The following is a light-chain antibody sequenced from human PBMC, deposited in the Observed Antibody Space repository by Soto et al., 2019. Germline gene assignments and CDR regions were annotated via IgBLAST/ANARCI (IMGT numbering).Light chain of an antibody. CDR2: GAS. J-gene: IGKJ1*01. CDR3: QQYNSYPGT. CDR1: QTISNY. V-gene: IGKV1-39*01. Sequence: DIQMTQSPSSLSASVGDRVTITCRASQTISNYLNWYQQKSGKAPKVLIYGASRLQSGVPSRYSGSGVGTEFTLTISSLQPDDVATYYCQQYNSYPGTFGQGTKVDIK.